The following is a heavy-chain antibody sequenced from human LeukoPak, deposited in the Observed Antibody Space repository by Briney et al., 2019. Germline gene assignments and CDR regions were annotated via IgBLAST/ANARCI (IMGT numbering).Heavy chain of an antibody. J-gene: IGHJ5*02. Sequence: GGSLRLSCAASGFTFTNYAMSWVRQAPGKGLEWVSAISGGADSTYYADSVKGRFTISRNNSKNTLYLQMNSLRAEDTAVYYCAKDALVYAWGSYRPPPNWFDPWGQGTLVIVSS. CDR1: GFTFTNYA. V-gene: IGHV3-23*01. CDR2: ISGGADST. D-gene: IGHD3-16*02. CDR3: AKDALVYAWGSYRPPPNWFDP.